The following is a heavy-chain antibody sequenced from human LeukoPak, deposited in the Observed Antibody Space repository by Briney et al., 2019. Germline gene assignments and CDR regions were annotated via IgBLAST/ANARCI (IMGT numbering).Heavy chain of an antibody. CDR2: MNPNSGNT. CDR3: ASTGYSSSGGLFEY. D-gene: IGHD6-13*01. CDR1: GYTFTSYG. J-gene: IGHJ4*02. Sequence: ASVKVSCKASGYTFTSYGISWVRQAPGQGLEWMGWMNPNSGNTGYAQKFQGRVTMTRNTSISTAYMELSSLRSEDTAVYYCASTGYSSSGGLFEYWGQGTLVTVSS. V-gene: IGHV1-8*02.